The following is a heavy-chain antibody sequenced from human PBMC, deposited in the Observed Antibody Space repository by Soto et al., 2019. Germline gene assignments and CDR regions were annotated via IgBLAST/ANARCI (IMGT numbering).Heavy chain of an antibody. CDR3: AKEEAVAGTGNFDY. J-gene: IGHJ4*02. CDR1: GFTFVDYA. Sequence: EVQLVESGGGLVQPGRSLRLSCAASGFTFVDYAMHWVRQAPGKGLEWVSGISGNSGSIGYADSVKGRFTISRDNVKKSLYLQMNGLRAEDTALYYCAKEEAVAGTGNFDYWGQGTLVTVSS. D-gene: IGHD6-19*01. CDR2: ISGNSGSI. V-gene: IGHV3-9*01.